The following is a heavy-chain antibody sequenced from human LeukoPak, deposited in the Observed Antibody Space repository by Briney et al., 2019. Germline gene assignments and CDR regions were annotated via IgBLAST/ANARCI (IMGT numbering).Heavy chain of an antibody. CDR2: MNPNSGNT. V-gene: IGHV1-8*01. Sequence: GASVKVSSKDSGYTFTTYDINWVRQATGQGLEWMGWMNPNSGNTGYAQQFQGRDTMTRNTSISTAYMERSSPRTEDTAVYYSARAESGSGYYFDYRGEGTLVTVSS. D-gene: IGHD1-26*01. CDR3: ARAESGSGYYFDY. CDR1: GYTFTTYD. J-gene: IGHJ4*02.